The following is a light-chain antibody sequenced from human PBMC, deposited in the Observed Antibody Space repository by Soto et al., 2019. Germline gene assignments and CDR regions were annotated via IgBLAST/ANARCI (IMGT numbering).Light chain of an antibody. CDR3: CSYAGSYTLV. V-gene: IGLV2-11*01. CDR2: DVS. J-gene: IGLJ2*01. CDR1: SSDVGGYNY. Sequence: QSALTQPRSVSRSPGQSVTISCTGTSSDVGGYNYVSWYQQHPGKAPKLMIYDVSKRPSGVPDRFSGSKSGNTASLTISGLQAEEEADYYCCSYAGSYTLVFGGGTKLTVL.